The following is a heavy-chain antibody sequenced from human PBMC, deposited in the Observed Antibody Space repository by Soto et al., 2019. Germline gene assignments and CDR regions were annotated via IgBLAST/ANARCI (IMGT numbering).Heavy chain of an antibody. CDR3: ASSSIAGTEYYYYGMDV. J-gene: IGHJ6*02. CDR2: IIPILGIA. D-gene: IGHD6-13*01. V-gene: IGHV1-69*02. CDR1: GGTFSSYT. Sequence: QVQLVQSGAEVKKPGSSVKVSCKASGGTFSSYTISWVRQAPGQGLEWMGRIIPILGIANYAQKCQGRVTITADKSTSTAYMELSSLRSADTALYYCASSSIAGTEYYYYGMDVWAQGTTVTVSS.